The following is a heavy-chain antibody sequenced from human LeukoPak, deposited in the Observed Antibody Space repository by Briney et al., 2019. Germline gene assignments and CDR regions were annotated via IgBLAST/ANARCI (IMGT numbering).Heavy chain of an antibody. V-gene: IGHV4-30-4*08. CDR3: ARGAAEWFAFDI. CDR1: GGSISSGDYY. CDR2: IYYTGST. J-gene: IGHJ3*02. Sequence: SETLSLTCSVDGGSISSGDYYWSWSREPRGKGLEWIGYIYYTGSTYYNPSLKSRVTISVDTSKNQFSLKLSSVTAADTSVYYCARGAAEWFAFDIWGQGTMVTVSS. D-gene: IGHD3-10*01.